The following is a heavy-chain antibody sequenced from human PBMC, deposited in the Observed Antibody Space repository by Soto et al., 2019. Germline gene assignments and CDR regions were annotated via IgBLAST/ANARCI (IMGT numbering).Heavy chain of an antibody. CDR2: IKRDGSET. J-gene: IGHJ2*01. Sequence: EVQLVESGGGLVQRRGSLRLSCVASGFASSTYWMSWVRQAPGKGLEWVANIKRDGSETYYVDSVKGRFTISRDNVKNSLYLQMNSLRAEDTAVYYCARAPRVVVAAGLLWFFDLWGRGTLVTVSS. CDR1: GFASSTYW. V-gene: IGHV3-7*01. D-gene: IGHD2-15*01. CDR3: ARAPRVVVAAGLLWFFDL.